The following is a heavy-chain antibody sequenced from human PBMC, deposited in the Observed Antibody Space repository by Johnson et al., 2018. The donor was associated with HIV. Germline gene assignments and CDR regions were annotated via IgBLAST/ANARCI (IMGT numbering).Heavy chain of an antibody. J-gene: IGHJ3*02. V-gene: IGHV3-13*01. Sequence: VQLVESGGGVVQPGGSLRLSCEASGFTFSSYDMHWVRQATGKGLEWVSEIGTAGDTYYPGSVKGRFTISRENAKNSLYLQMNSLRAGDTAVYYCARSLLWFGESNAFDIWGQGTMVTVSS. CDR2: IGTAGDT. CDR3: ARSLLWFGESNAFDI. CDR1: GFTFSSYD. D-gene: IGHD3-10*01.